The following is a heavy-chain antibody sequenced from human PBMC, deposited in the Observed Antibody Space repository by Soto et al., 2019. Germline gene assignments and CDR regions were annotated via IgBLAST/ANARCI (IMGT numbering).Heavy chain of an antibody. D-gene: IGHD3-10*02. CDR3: ARKGYYYGRAFDI. CDR1: SGSISSSNW. J-gene: IGHJ3*02. CDR2: IYHSGST. Sequence: QVQLQESGPGLVKPSGTLSLTCAVSSGSISSSNWWSWVRQPPGKGLEWIGEIYHSGSTNYNPSLKSRVTITLDKTKNQFSLKLSSVTAADTAVYYCARKGYYYGRAFDIWGQGIMATVSS. V-gene: IGHV4-4*02.